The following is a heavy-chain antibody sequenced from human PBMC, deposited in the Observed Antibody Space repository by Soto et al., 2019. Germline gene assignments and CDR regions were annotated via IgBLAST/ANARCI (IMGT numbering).Heavy chain of an antibody. CDR1: GGSISSGDYY. CDR2: IYYSGST. Sequence: RSLTCTVSGGSISSGDYYWSWIRQPPGKGLEWIGYIYYSGSTYYNPSLKSRVTISVDTSKNQFSLKLSSVTAADTAVYYCARDGRNYYGSAMDVWGQGTTVTVSS. V-gene: IGHV4-30-4*01. CDR3: ARDGRNYYGSAMDV. D-gene: IGHD3-10*01. J-gene: IGHJ6*02.